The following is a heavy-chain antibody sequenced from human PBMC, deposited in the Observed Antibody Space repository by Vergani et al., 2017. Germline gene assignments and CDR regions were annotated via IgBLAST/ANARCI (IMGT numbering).Heavy chain of an antibody. J-gene: IGHJ5*02. CDR1: GYTFTGYY. CDR2: SNPNRGGT. V-gene: IGHV1-2*02. Sequence: QVQLVQSGAEVKKPGASVTVSCKASGYTFTGYYMHWVRQAHGQGLEWMGWSNPNRGGTNYAQKFQGRVTMTMDTSVSKAYMELSRLRSDDPAVYYCAREGRIAVAHGRWFDPWGQGTLVTVSS. D-gene: IGHD6-19*01. CDR3: AREGRIAVAHGRWFDP.